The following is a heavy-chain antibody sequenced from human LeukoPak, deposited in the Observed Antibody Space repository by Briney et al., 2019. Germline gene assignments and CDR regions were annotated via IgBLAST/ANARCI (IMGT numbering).Heavy chain of an antibody. D-gene: IGHD3-10*01. Sequence: GGSLRLSCVASGFTFSSNWMHWVRQAPGKGLVGVSHIGSDANHKRYADSVKGRFTVARDNAKNTLYLQMNSLRVEDTAVYYCARDEHGSTDYWGQGTLVTVSS. V-gene: IGHV3-74*01. CDR1: GFTFSSNW. J-gene: IGHJ4*02. CDR3: ARDEHGSTDY. CDR2: IGSDANHK.